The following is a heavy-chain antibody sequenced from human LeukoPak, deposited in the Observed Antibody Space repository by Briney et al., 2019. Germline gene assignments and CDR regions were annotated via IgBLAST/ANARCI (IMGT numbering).Heavy chain of an antibody. D-gene: IGHD6-6*01. CDR1: GFTFSSYA. Sequence: GGSLRLSCEASGFTFSSYAMAWVRQAPGQGLEWLSYINSGSNINYADSVEGRFTISRDNAKNSLYLQMNSLRDEDTAVYYCARSANPGVHDFDPWGQGTLVTVSS. V-gene: IGHV3-48*02. CDR3: ARSANPGVHDFDP. J-gene: IGHJ5*02. CDR2: INSGSNI.